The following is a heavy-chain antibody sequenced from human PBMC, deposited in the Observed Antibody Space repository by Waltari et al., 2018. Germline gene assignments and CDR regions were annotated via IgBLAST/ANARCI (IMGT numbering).Heavy chain of an antibody. CDR3: ATGYRGIPGYCSGGSCGPSEDY. D-gene: IGHD2-15*01. CDR2: FDPEEGET. CDR1: GYTLTELS. J-gene: IGHJ4*02. Sequence: VQLVRSGAEVKKPGASVKVYCKVSGYTLTELSMHWVRQAPGTGLEWRGGFDPEEGETIYAQKFQGRVTMTEDTATDTAYMELSSLRSEDTAVYYCATGYRGIPGYCSGGSCGPSEDYWGQGTLVTVSS. V-gene: IGHV1-24*01.